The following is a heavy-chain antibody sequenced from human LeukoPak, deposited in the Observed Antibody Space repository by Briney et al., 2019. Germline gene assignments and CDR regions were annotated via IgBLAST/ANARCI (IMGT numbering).Heavy chain of an antibody. D-gene: IGHD5-12*01. Sequence: SETLSLTCTVSGYSISSGYYWGWIRQSPGKGLEWIGSIFHSGNTFYNPSLKSRVTISVDTSRNQFSLKLSSVTAADTAVYYCAKNSGSAGRGWFDPWGQGTLVTVSS. J-gene: IGHJ5*02. V-gene: IGHV4-38-2*02. CDR1: GYSISSGYY. CDR2: IFHSGNT. CDR3: AKNSGSAGRGWFDP.